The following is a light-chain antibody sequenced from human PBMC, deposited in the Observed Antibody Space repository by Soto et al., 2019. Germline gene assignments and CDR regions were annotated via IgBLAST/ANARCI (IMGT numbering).Light chain of an antibody. V-gene: IGLV6-57*01. CDR2: EDN. CDR3: QSYDATNQV. Sequence: NFMLNQPHSVSESPGKTGIISCTRSSGSIASNYVQWYQQRPGSSPTTVIYEDNQRPSWIPDRFSGSIDSSSNSASLTISGLETEDEADYFCQSYDATNQVFGGGTKLTVL. J-gene: IGLJ3*02. CDR1: SGSIASNY.